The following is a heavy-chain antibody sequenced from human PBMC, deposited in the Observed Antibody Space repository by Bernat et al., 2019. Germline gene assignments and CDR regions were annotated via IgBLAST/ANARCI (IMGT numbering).Heavy chain of an antibody. D-gene: IGHD1-26*01. CDR2: IWYDGSNK. V-gene: IGHV3-33*01. Sequence: QVQLVESGGGVVQPGRSLRLSCAASGFTFSSYGMHWVRQAPGKGLEWVAVIWYDGSNKYYADSVKGRFTISRDNSKNTLYLQMNSLRAEDTAVYYCVTLSIVGASGGDYWGRGTLVTVSS. CDR3: VTLSIVGASGGDY. J-gene: IGHJ4*02. CDR1: GFTFSSYG.